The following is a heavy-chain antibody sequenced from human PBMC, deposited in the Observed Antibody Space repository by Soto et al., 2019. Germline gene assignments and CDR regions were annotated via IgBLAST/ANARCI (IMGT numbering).Heavy chain of an antibody. J-gene: IGHJ6*02. D-gene: IGHD5-12*01. V-gene: IGHV3-23*01. CDR1: GFTFASYD. CDR2: VTGSGSST. Sequence: GGSLRLSCAASGFTFASYDMIWVRQAPGKGLEWVSGVTGSGSSTYYADSVKGRFTISRDNSKNTLYLQMDSLRAEDSAVYYCAKDFPPSGYDHYHYGVDVWGQGTTVTVSS. CDR3: AKDFPPSGYDHYHYGVDV.